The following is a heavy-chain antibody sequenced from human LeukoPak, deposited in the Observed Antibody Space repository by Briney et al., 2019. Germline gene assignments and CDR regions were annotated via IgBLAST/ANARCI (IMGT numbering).Heavy chain of an antibody. V-gene: IGHV1-46*01. J-gene: IGHJ3*02. Sequence: ASVKVSCKASGYTFTGYYMHWVRQAPGQGLEWMGIINPSGGSTSYAQKFQGRVTMTRDMSTSTVYMELSSLRSEDTAVYYCARSQWELDAFDIWGQGTMVTVSS. CDR3: ARSQWELDAFDI. CDR1: GYTFTGYY. CDR2: INPSGGST. D-gene: IGHD1-26*01.